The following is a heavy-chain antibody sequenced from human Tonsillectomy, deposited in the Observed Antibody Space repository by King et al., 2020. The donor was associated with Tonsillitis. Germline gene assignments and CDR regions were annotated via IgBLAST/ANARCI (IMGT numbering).Heavy chain of an antibody. D-gene: IGHD3-3*01. Sequence: LQLQESGPGLVKPSETLSLTCTVSGGSISSNSYYWGWIRQPPGKGLEWIGSIYYSGSTYYTPSLKSRVAISVDTSKNQFSLKRSSVTAADTAVYYCAGTPYYDFWSGYPRFDPWGQGTLVTVSS. CDR3: AGTPYYDFWSGYPRFDP. V-gene: IGHV4-39*01. J-gene: IGHJ5*02. CDR2: IYYSGST. CDR1: GGSISSNSYY.